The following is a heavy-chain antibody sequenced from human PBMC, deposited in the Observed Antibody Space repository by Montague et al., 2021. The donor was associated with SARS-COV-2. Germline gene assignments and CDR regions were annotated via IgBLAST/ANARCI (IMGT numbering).Heavy chain of an antibody. Sequence: SETLSLTCGVSGGSLSGYHWSWIRQPPGKGLEWIGEIGPSGSTNXNPSRKSRVIISLDTSKNQFSLKLSSVTAADTAVYYCARGLIDITMMVVVFTGASLYFDYWGQGILVTVSS. CDR2: IGPSGST. V-gene: IGHV4-34*01. CDR3: ARGLIDITMMVVVFTGASLYFDY. D-gene: IGHD3-22*01. J-gene: IGHJ4*02. CDR1: GGSLSGYH.